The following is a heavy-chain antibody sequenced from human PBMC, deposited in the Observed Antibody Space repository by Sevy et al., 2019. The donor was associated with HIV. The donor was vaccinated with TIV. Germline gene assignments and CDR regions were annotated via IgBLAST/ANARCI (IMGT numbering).Heavy chain of an antibody. V-gene: IGHV3-48*02. D-gene: IGHD1-26*01. Sequence: GGSLRLSCAASGFTFSSYTMNWVHQAPGKGLEWVSYISSSSSTIYYADSVKGRFTISRDNAKNSLYLQMNSLRDEDTAVYFCARRFNIVGATHFDYWGQGTLVTVSS. J-gene: IGHJ4*02. CDR1: GFTFSSYT. CDR3: ARRFNIVGATHFDY. CDR2: ISSSSSTI.